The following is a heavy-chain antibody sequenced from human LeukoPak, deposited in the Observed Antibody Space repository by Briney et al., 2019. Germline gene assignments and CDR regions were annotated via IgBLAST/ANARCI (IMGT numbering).Heavy chain of an antibody. V-gene: IGHV3-21*01. CDR3: ARDISAWSRDY. CDR2: ITITGSLI. J-gene: IGHJ4*02. CDR1: GFTFTSYS. D-gene: IGHD6-19*01. Sequence: PGGSLRLSCAASGFTFTSYSMTWVRQAPGKGLGWVSTITITGSLIFYADAVKGRFTVSRDNAKNSVYLQMNSLSVEDTAMYYCARDISAWSRDYWGQGTLVTVS.